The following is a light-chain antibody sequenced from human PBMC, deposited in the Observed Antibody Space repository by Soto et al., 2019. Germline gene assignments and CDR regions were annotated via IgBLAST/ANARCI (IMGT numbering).Light chain of an antibody. V-gene: IGKV3-11*01. Sequence: EIVLTQSPATLSLSPRERATLSCRASQSVSSYLAWYQQTPGQAPRLLIYGASNRATGIPARFSGSGSGTDFTLTISSLEPEDFAVYYCQQRSSWPSLTFGGGTKVEIK. CDR3: QQRSSWPSLT. J-gene: IGKJ4*01. CDR1: QSVSSY. CDR2: GAS.